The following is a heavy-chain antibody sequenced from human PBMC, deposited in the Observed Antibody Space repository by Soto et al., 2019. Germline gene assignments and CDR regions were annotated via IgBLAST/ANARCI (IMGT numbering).Heavy chain of an antibody. CDR2: ISAYNGNT. Sequence: ASVKVSCKASGYTFTSYGISWVRQAPGQGLEWMGWISAYNGNTNYAQKLQGRVTMTTDTSTSTAYMELSSLRSEDTAMYYCASSALGYCSGGSCFGQHGMDVWGQGTTVTVSS. CDR1: GYTFTSYG. D-gene: IGHD2-15*01. CDR3: ASSALGYCSGGSCFGQHGMDV. V-gene: IGHV1-18*01. J-gene: IGHJ6*02.